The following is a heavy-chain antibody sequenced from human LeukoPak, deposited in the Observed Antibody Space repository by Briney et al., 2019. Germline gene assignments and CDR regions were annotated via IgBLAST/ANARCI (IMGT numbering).Heavy chain of an antibody. Sequence: PGGSLRLSCAASGFTFSSYGMHWVRQAPGKGLEWVAVISYDGSNKYYADSVKGRFTISRDNSKNTLYLQMSSLRAEDTAVYYCAKESDSSGYYYGFDYWGQGTLVTVSS. J-gene: IGHJ4*02. CDR2: ISYDGSNK. CDR3: AKESDSSGYYYGFDY. V-gene: IGHV3-30*18. D-gene: IGHD3-22*01. CDR1: GFTFSSYG.